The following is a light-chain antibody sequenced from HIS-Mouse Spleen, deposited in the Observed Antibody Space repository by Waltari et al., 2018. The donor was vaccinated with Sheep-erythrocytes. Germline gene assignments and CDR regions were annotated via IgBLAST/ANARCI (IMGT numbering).Light chain of an antibody. CDR1: SSEVGSDNL. V-gene: IGLV2-23*01. Sequence: QSALTQPASVSGSPGQSITIPCTGTSSEVGSDNLFSWYQQHPGKAPKLMIYEGSKRPSGVSNRFSGSKSGNTASLTISGLQAEDEADYYCCSYAGSSTPWVFGGGTKLTVL. CDR3: CSYAGSSTPWV. CDR2: EGS. J-gene: IGLJ3*02.